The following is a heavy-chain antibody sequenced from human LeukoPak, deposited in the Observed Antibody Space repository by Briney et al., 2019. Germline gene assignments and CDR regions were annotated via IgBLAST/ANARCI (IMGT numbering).Heavy chain of an antibody. V-gene: IGHV3-23*01. D-gene: IGHD3-22*01. CDR1: GFTFSSYA. J-gene: IGHJ4*02. CDR3: ARADSSGYYSSPDY. CDR2: ISGSGGST. Sequence: GGSLRLSCAASGFTFSSYAMSWVRQAPGKGLEWVSAISGSGGSTYYADSVKGRSTISRDNSKNTLYLQMNSLRAEDTAVYYCARADSSGYYSSPDYWGQGTLVTVSS.